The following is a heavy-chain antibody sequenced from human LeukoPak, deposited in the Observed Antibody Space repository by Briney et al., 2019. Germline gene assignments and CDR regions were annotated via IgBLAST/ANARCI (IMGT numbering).Heavy chain of an antibody. D-gene: IGHD6-13*01. CDR3: ARDTDSSSWYDYFDY. V-gene: IGHV1-2*04. CDR2: INPNSGGT. CDR1: GYTFTSYD. Sequence: GASVKVSCKASGYTFTSYDINWVRQATGQGLEWMGWINPNSGGTNYAQKFQGWVTMTRDTSISTAYMELSRLRSDDTAVYYCARDTDSSSWYDYFDYWGQGTLVTVSS. J-gene: IGHJ4*02.